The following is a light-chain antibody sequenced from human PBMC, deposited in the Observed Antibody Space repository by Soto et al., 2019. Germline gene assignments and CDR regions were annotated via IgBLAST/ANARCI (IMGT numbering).Light chain of an antibody. CDR1: SSDVGAYDF. J-gene: IGLJ1*01. CDR2: EVS. Sequence: QSVLTQPASVSGSPGQSIAISCTGTSSDVGAYDFVSWYQQHPDKAPKLLNYEVSNRPSGVSDRFSGSKSVNTATLTISGLQAEDEADYYCSSHTTSNTRVFGTGTKVTVL. CDR3: SSHTTSNTRV. V-gene: IGLV2-14*03.